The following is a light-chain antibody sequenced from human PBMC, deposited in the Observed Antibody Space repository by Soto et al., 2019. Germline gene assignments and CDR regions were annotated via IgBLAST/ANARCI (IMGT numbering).Light chain of an antibody. CDR3: QQYDNRLT. CDR2: DAS. V-gene: IGKV1-33*01. CDR1: QDIRTF. Sequence: DIQMTQPPSSLSASVGDRVTIACQASQDIRTFLNWYQQKPGKAPKLLIYDASNLETGVPSRFSGSGSGTDFIFTISSLQPEDIATYYCQQYDNRLTFGGGTKVEIK. J-gene: IGKJ4*01.